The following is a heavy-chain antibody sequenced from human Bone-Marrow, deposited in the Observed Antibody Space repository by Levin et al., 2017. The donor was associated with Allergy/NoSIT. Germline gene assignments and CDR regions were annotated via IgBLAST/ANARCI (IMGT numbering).Heavy chain of an antibody. Sequence: NPGGSLRLSCAASGFTFSDYYMHWIRQAPGKGLEWLSYISDNSVYTDYADSVKGRFTISRDNAKNSLHLEMKSLRAEDTALYYCAREYCRGVNCYSDRAYDIWGQGTMVTVSS. V-gene: IGHV3-11*05. CDR2: ISDNSVYT. D-gene: IGHD2-21*01. CDR1: GFTFSDYY. J-gene: IGHJ3*02. CDR3: AREYCRGVNCYSDRAYDI.